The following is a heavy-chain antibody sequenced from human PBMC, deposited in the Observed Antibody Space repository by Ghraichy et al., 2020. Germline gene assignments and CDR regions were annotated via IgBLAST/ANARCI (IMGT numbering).Heavy chain of an antibody. Sequence: SETLSLTCAVYGGSFSGYYWSWIRQPPGKGLEWIGEINHSGSTNYNPSLKSRVTISVDTSKNQFSLKLSSVTAADTAVYYCARGRDLTTVDYWGQGTLVTVSS. CDR3: ARGRDLTTVDY. D-gene: IGHD4-17*01. V-gene: IGHV4-34*01. J-gene: IGHJ4*02. CDR1: GGSFSGYY. CDR2: INHSGST.